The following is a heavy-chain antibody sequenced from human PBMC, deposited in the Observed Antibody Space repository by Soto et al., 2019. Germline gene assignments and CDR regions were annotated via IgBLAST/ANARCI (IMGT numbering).Heavy chain of an antibody. J-gene: IGHJ6*02. V-gene: IGHV4-31*03. CDR2: IYYSGST. Sequence: TLSLTCTVSGGSISSGGYYWRWIRQHPGKGLEWIGYIYYSGSTYYNPSLKSRVTISVDTSKNQFSLRLSSVTAADTAVYYCASYGITGTMDVWGQGTTVTVSS. CDR1: GGSISSGGYY. D-gene: IGHD1-20*01. CDR3: ASYGITGTMDV.